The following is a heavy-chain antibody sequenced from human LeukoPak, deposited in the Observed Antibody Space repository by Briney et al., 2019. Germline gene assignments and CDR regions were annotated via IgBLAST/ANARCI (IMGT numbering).Heavy chain of an antibody. CDR2: IYYSGGT. V-gene: IGHV4-59*01. Sequence: SETLSLTCTVSGFSISSYYWSWLRQPPGNELEWIGYIYYSGGTNYNPSLKSRVTISVDTSKNQFSLKLSSVTAADTAVYYCARGQGRAASFAYWGQGTLVTVSS. J-gene: IGHJ4*02. CDR1: GFSISSYY. D-gene: IGHD3-10*01. CDR3: ARGQGRAASFAY.